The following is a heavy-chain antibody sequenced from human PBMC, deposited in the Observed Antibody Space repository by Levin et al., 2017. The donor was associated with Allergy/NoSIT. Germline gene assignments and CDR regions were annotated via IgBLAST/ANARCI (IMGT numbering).Heavy chain of an antibody. V-gene: IGHV3-33*01. J-gene: IGHJ4*02. Sequence: GGSLRLSCAASGFTISNYGMHWVRQAPGKGLECVALLWYDGNVDYCGDSVKGRFTISRDNSKNTLFLQMNSLRAEDTAVYYCARVRPEKYSSSRVAGLYYLDSWGQGTLVTVSS. D-gene: IGHD6-13*01. CDR3: ARVRPEKYSSSRVAGLYYLDS. CDR2: LWYDGNVD. CDR1: GFTISNYG.